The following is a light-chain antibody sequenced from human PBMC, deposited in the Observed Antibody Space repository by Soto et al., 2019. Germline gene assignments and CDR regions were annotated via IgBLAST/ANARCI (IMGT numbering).Light chain of an antibody. CDR3: CSYAGDYTFV. V-gene: IGLV2-11*01. J-gene: IGLJ1*01. CDR1: SSDVGGYNY. Sequence: QSALTQPRSVSGSPGQSVTLSCTGTSSDVGGYNYVTWYRQYPGKAPKVMIYDVKTRPSGVPDRFSGSKSGNTASLTISGLQAEDEADYYCCSYAGDYTFVFGTGTKLTVL. CDR2: DVK.